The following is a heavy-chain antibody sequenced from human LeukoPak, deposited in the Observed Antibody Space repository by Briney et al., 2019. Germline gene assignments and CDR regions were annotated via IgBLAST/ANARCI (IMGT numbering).Heavy chain of an antibody. J-gene: IGHJ4*02. CDR2: ISNDGSNK. V-gene: IGHV3-30*18. CDR3: GKVRSPVAGPFDY. Sequence: GRSLRLSCTASGFTFSGYGMPWVRQAPGKGLEWVAVISNDGSNKYYADSVKGRFTISRDNSKNTLYLQMNSLRPEDTAVYFCGKVRSPVAGPFDYWGQGTLVTVSS. CDR1: GFTFSGYG. D-gene: IGHD6-19*01.